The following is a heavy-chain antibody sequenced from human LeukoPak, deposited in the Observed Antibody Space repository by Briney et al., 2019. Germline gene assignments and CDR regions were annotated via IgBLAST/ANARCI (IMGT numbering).Heavy chain of an antibody. CDR3: ARERGTLAVAGDAVDI. Sequence: ASVKVFCKASGYTFTGYYMHWVRQAPGEGLEWMGWINPNSGGIKYAQKFQGRVTMTRDTSINTAYMEVRRLTSDDTAVYYCARERGTLAVAGDAVDIWGQGTMVTVSS. D-gene: IGHD6-19*01. J-gene: IGHJ3*02. CDR2: INPNSGGI. CDR1: GYTFTGYY. V-gene: IGHV1-2*02.